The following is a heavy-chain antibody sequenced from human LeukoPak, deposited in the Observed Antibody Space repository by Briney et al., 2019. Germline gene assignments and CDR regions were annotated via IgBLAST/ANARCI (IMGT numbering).Heavy chain of an antibody. J-gene: IGHJ4*02. D-gene: IGHD6-19*01. CDR3: ARQWLVSPLFDY. Sequence: SETLSLTCAVYGGSFSGYCWSWIRQPPGKGLEWIGEINHSGSTNYNPSLRSRVTVSVHTSKNQLSLKLSFVTAADTAVYYCARQWLVSPLFDYWGQGTLVTVSS. CDR2: INHSGST. V-gene: IGHV4-34*01. CDR1: GGSFSGYC.